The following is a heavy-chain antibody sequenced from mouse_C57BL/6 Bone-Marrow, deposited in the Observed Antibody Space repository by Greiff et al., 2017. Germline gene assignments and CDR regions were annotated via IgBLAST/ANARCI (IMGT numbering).Heavy chain of an antibody. CDR1: GYTFTNYW. J-gene: IGHJ1*03. Sequence: VQLQQSGAELVRPGTSVKMSCKASGYTFTNYWIGWAKQRPGHGLEWIGDIYPGGGYTNYNEKFKGKATLTADKSSSTAYMQLSSLTAEDSAIYYCASHYYGSSYEGWYFDVWGTGTTVTVSS. D-gene: IGHD1-1*01. CDR2: IYPGGGYT. V-gene: IGHV1-63*01. CDR3: ASHYYGSSYEGWYFDV.